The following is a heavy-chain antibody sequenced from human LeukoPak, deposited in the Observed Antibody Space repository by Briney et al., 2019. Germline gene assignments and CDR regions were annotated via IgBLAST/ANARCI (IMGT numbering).Heavy chain of an antibody. J-gene: IGHJ4*02. Sequence: ASVKVSCKASGYTFTGYYMHWVRQAPGQGLEWMGWINPNSGGTNYAQKFQGRVTMTRDTSISTAYMELSRLRSDDTAVYYCARGLSRYDILTGQTAYFDYWGQGTLVTVSS. V-gene: IGHV1-2*02. CDR3: ARGLSRYDILTGQTAYFDY. D-gene: IGHD3-9*01. CDR1: GYTFTGYY. CDR2: INPNSGGT.